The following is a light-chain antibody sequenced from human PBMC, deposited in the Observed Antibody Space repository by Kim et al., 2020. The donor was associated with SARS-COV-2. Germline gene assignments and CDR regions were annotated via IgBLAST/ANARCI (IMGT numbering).Light chain of an antibody. V-gene: IGKV3-15*01. Sequence: EIVLTQSPATLSVSPGERVTLSCRASQSVSSKLIWYQQKRGQAPRLLIFGASTRATGIPARFSGSGSGTESTLTISSLQSEDFAVYYCQEHNNWPYTFGQGTKLEI. CDR1: QSVSSK. CDR2: GAS. CDR3: QEHNNWPYT. J-gene: IGKJ2*01.